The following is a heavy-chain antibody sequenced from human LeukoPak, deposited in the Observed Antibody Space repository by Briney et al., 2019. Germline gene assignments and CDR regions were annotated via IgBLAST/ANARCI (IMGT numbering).Heavy chain of an antibody. V-gene: IGHV4-34*01. Sequence: PSETLSVTCAVYGGSFSGYYWSWIRQPPGKGLEWIGEINHSGSTNYNPSIKSRVTISVDTSKNQFSLKLSSVTAADTAVYYCARHPIAAAGRPRKWFDPWGQGTLVTVSS. J-gene: IGHJ5*02. D-gene: IGHD6-13*01. CDR2: INHSGST. CDR3: ARHPIAAAGRPRKWFDP. CDR1: GGSFSGYY.